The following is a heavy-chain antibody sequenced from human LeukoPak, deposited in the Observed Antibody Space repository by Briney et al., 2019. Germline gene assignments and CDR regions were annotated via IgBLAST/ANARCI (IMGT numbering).Heavy chain of an antibody. CDR1: GFTFGDYA. J-gene: IGHJ6*03. D-gene: IGHD1-26*01. Sequence: GRSLRLSCTASGFTFGDYAMSWVRQAPGKGLEWVSGISGNAGSTYYGGSVRGRFTISRDNSKNTLYLQMNSLRAEDTAVYYCAKPKEPYYYYYMDVWGKGTTVTVSS. CDR3: AKPKEPYYYYYMDV. V-gene: IGHV3-23*01. CDR2: ISGNAGST.